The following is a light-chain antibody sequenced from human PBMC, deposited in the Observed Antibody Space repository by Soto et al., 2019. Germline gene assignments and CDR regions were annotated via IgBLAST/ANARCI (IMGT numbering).Light chain of an antibody. CDR2: GAS. CDR1: QSVSSTY. CDR3: QQRSNWPT. J-gene: IGKJ1*01. Sequence: EIVWTQSPGTLSLSPGERATLSCRASQSVSSTYLIWYQQKPGQAPRLLIYGASSRATGIPARFSGSASGTDFTLIISSLDPEDFAVYYCQQRSNWPTFGQGTKVDIK. V-gene: IGKV3D-20*02.